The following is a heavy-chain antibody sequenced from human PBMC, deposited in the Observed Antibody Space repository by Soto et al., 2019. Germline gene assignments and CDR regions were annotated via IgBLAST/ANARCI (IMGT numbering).Heavy chain of an antibody. V-gene: IGHV1-18*01. CDR2: ISPHKDDT. J-gene: IGHJ4*02. CDR1: GYTFSSIG. Sequence: QVQLVQSGAEVKKPGASVKVSCKTSGYTFSSIGISWVRQAPGQGLEWMGWISPHKDDTYYAQRLQGRVTMTTDTSTNTAYMELRSLRSDDTGVYFCARDLDGSGSYYTNYWGQGTLVTVSS. D-gene: IGHD3-10*01. CDR3: ARDLDGSGSYYTNY.